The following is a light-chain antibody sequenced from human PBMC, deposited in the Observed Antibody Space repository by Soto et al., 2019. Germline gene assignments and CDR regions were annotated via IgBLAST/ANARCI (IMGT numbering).Light chain of an antibody. CDR1: QSMAYR. J-gene: IGKJ1*01. CDR2: DAS. V-gene: IGKV1-5*01. CDR3: QQYQSYSWS. Sequence: DIQMTQSPSTLSASIGDRVTISCRASQSMAYRLAWYQQKPGTAPRLLIYDASSLEGGVPLRFSGSGSGTEFTLTISGLQPDDFAIYHCQQYQSYSWSFGQGTRVEIK.